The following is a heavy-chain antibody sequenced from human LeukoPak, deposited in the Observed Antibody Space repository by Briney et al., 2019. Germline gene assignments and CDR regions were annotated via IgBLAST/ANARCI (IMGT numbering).Heavy chain of an antibody. CDR3: RRTGYRYDMEY. CDR1: GFTFTNFW. CDR2: TSTDGSTT. V-gene: IGHV3-74*01. D-gene: IGHD3-9*01. J-gene: IGHJ4*02. Sequence: GGSLCLSCAASGFTFTNFWIHWVRQAPGEGLVWVSSTSTDGSTTVYGDSVKGRFTISRDNGKNTLDLQLNSLRVEDTAVYFCRRTGYRYDMEYWGQGTTVTVSS.